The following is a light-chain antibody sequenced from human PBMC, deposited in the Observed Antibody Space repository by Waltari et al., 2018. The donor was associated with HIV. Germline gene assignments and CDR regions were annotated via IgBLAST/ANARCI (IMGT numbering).Light chain of an antibody. Sequence: QSALTQPASVSGSPGQSITISCTGTSSDVGGYNYVSWYQQHPGKAPKLMILDVSNRPLGVSNRFSASKSGNPASLTISGLHAEDEADYYCSSYTSSSTLYVFGTGTKVTVL. CDR3: SSYTSSSTLYV. CDR1: SSDVGGYNY. CDR2: DVS. V-gene: IGLV2-14*01. J-gene: IGLJ1*01.